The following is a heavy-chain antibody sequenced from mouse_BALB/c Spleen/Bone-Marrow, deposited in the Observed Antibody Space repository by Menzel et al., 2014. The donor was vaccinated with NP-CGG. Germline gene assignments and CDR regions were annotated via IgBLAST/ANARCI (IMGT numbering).Heavy chain of an antibody. V-gene: IGHV1-54*01. J-gene: IGHJ4*01. CDR2: INPGSGGT. Sequence: QVQLQQPGAELVRPGTSVKVSCKASGYAFTNYLIEWVKQRPGQGLEWIGVINPGSGGTNYNEKFKGKATLTADKSSSTAYMELSSLTSDATAVYFCARQLGPPYAMDYWGQGTAVAVSS. D-gene: IGHD3-1*01. CDR1: GYAFTNYL. CDR3: ARQLGPPYAMDY.